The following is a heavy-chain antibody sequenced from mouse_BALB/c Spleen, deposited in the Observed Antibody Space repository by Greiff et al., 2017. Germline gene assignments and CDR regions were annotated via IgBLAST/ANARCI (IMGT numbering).Heavy chain of an antibody. Sequence: EVKLMESGGGLVKPGGSLKLSCAASGFTFSSYTMSWVRQTPEKRLEWVATISSGGSYTYYPDSVKGRFTISRDNAKNTLYLQMSSLKSEDTAMYYCTRDDGYCDYWGQGTTLTVSS. V-gene: IGHV5-6-4*01. D-gene: IGHD2-3*01. CDR1: GFTFSSYT. CDR2: ISSGGSYT. J-gene: IGHJ2*01. CDR3: TRDDGYCDY.